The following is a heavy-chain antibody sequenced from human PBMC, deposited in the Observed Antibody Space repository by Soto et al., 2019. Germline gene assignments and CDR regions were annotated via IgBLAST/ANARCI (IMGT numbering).Heavy chain of an antibody. V-gene: IGHV1-69*13. J-gene: IGHJ6*02. D-gene: IGHD5-18*01. CDR3: AREAKLYSSTTLSYYYGMDV. CDR1: GGTFSSYA. Sequence: SVKVSCKASGGTFSSYAISWVRQAPGQGLEWMGGIIPIFGTANYAQKFQGRVTITADESTSTAYMELSSLRSEDTAVYYCAREAKLYSSTTLSYYYGMDVWGQGTTVTISS. CDR2: IIPIFGTA.